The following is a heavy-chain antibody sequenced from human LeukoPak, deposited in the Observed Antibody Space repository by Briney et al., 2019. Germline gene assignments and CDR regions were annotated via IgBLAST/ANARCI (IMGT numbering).Heavy chain of an antibody. CDR1: GYTFTSYG. Sequence: GASVKVSCKASGYTFTSYGISWVRQAPGQGLEWMGWISAYNGNTNYAQKIQGRVTMTTDTSTSTAYMELRSLRSDDTAVYYCARGDCSGGSCYSFLGYWGQGTLVTVSS. CDR3: ARGDCSGGSCYSFLGY. CDR2: ISAYNGNT. D-gene: IGHD2-15*01. J-gene: IGHJ4*02. V-gene: IGHV1-18*01.